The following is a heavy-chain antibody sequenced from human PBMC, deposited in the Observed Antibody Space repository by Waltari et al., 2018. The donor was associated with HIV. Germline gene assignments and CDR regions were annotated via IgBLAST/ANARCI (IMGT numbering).Heavy chain of an antibody. Sequence: QVRLQQWGAGLLKPSETLSLTCAVYGGSFSGYYWSCIRQLQVKGMECIGEIKHSGNINYNPFLKSRVIITVNRYKNQFSLKLTSVTAAHTALYSCPRGSWGSGMDVWGLGTTVIVSS. V-gene: IGHV4-34*01. D-gene: IGHD7-27*01. CDR3: PRGSWGSGMDV. CDR1: GGSFSGYY. CDR2: IKHSGNI. J-gene: IGHJ6*02.